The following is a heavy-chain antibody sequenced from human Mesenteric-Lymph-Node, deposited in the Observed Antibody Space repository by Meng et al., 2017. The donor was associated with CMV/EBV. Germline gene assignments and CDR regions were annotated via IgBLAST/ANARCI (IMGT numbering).Heavy chain of an antibody. Sequence: GGSLRLSCAVSGFTFSRSWMSWVRQAPGKGLEWVATINGDESKKYYVDSVKGRFTISRDNVKNSLYLQMNSLRADDTSMYYCARDPEWGVMGVWGQGTTVTVSS. CDR1: GFTFSRSW. D-gene: IGHD2-8*01. J-gene: IGHJ6*02. V-gene: IGHV3-7*01. CDR3: ARDPEWGVMGV. CDR2: INGDESKK.